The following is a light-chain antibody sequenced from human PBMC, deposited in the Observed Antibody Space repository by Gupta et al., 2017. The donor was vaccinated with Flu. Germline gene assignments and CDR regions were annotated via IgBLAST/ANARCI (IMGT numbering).Light chain of an antibody. Sequence: QSVLTQPPSVSAAPGQKVTISCSGSSSNIGNNYVSWYQQLPGTTPKLLIYDNNKRPSGIPDRFSGSKSGTSATVGITGLQTGDEADYYCGTGDSRRSAVVFGGGTKLTVL. CDR3: GTGDSRRSAVV. V-gene: IGLV1-51*01. CDR1: SSNIGNNY. CDR2: DNN. J-gene: IGLJ7*01.